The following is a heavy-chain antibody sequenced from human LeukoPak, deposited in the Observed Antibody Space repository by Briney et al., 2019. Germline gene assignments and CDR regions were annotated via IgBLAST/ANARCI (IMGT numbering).Heavy chain of an antibody. D-gene: IGHD4-11*01. Sequence: GASVKVSCKASGYTFTSYGISWVRQAPGQGLEWMGGIIPIFGTANYAQKFQGRVTITADESTSTAYMELSSLRSEDTAVYYCARGIPRRNYQGAVVYWGQGTLVTVSS. CDR3: ARGIPRRNYQGAVVY. J-gene: IGHJ4*02. V-gene: IGHV1-69*13. CDR1: GYTFTSYG. CDR2: IIPIFGTA.